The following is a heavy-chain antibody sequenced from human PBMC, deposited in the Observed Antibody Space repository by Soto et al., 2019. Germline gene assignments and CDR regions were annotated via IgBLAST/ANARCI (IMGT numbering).Heavy chain of an antibody. CDR3: ARRGSSSWYGY. V-gene: IGHV4-59*08. CDR2: IYYSGST. D-gene: IGHD6-13*01. Sequence: SETLSLTCTVSGGSISSYYWSWIRQPPGKGLEWIGYIYYSGSTNYNPSLKSRVTISVATSKNQFSLKLSSVTAADTAVYYCARRGSSSWYGYWGQGTLVTVSS. CDR1: GGSISSYY. J-gene: IGHJ4*02.